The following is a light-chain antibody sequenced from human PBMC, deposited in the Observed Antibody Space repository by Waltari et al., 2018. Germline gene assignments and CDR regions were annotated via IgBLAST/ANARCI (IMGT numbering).Light chain of an antibody. V-gene: IGLV2-14*01. CDR2: EVT. CDR1: SSNVGGYNY. Sequence: QYTLNQPASVSGSPGQSITIPCTGTSSNVGGYNYVYWYQQHPGKAPKVMIYEVTNRPSGVSHRFSGSKSDNTASLTISGLQAEDEADYYCTSFTSSNTWVFGGGTKLTVL. CDR3: TSFTSSNTWV. J-gene: IGLJ3*02.